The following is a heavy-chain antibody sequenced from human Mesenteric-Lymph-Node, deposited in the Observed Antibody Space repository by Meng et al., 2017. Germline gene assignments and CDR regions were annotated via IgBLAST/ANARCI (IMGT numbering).Heavy chain of an antibody. D-gene: IGHD1-26*01. Sequence: SETLSLTCTVSGGSISSYYWSWIRQPPGKGLEWIGYIYYSGSTNYNPSLKSRVTISVDTSKNQFSLKLSSVTAADTAAYYCARGGWIVGALSFDPWGQGTLVTVSS. J-gene: IGHJ5*02. CDR1: GGSISSYY. CDR2: IYYSGST. CDR3: ARGGWIVGALSFDP. V-gene: IGHV4-59*01.